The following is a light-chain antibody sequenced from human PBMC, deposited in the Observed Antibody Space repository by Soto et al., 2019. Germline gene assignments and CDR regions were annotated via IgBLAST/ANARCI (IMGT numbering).Light chain of an antibody. CDR2: SNN. CDR3: AAWDDSLKV. V-gene: IGLV1-44*01. CDR1: SSNIGSNT. J-gene: IGLJ2*01. Sequence: QSVLTQPPSASGTPGQRVTISCSGSSSNIGSNTVNWYQQLPGTAPKLLIYSNNQRPSGVPGRFSGSKSGTSASLAISGLQYEDEADYYCAAWDDSLKVFGGGTKLTVL.